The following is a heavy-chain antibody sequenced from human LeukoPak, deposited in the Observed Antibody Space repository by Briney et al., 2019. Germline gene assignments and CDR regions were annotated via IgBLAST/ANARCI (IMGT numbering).Heavy chain of an antibody. CDR1: GFIFSDYY. Sequence: GGSLRLSCAASGFIFSDYYMSWIRQAPGKGLEWVSYISSSSSYIYYADSVKGRFTISRDNAKNSLYLQMNSLRAEDTAVYYCARDGGNALRGYYMDVWGKGTTVTVSS. CDR2: ISSSSSYI. V-gene: IGHV3-11*06. CDR3: ARDGGNALRGYYMDV. D-gene: IGHD4-23*01. J-gene: IGHJ6*03.